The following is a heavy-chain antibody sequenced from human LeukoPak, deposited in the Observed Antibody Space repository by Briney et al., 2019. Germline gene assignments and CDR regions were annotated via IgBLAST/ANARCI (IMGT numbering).Heavy chain of an antibody. Sequence: ASVKVSCKASGYTFTNYGINWVRQAPGQGLEWMGWISTYNGNTKFAQKFQGRVTMTSDTSTSTVYMELRSLRSEDTAVYYCARLPWETSRPPEPDYWGQGALVTVSS. D-gene: IGHD1-14*01. J-gene: IGHJ4*02. CDR3: ARLPWETSRPPEPDY. CDR2: ISTYNGNT. V-gene: IGHV1-18*01. CDR1: GYTFTNYG.